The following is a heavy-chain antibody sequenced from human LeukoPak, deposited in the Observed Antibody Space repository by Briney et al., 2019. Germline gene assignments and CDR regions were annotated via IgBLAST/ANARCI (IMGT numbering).Heavy chain of an antibody. V-gene: IGHV4-59*12. J-gene: IGHJ3*02. CDR3: ASLRASNYYDSSGTPDDAFDI. Sequence: PSETLSLTCTVSGGSISSYYWSWIRQPPGKGLEWIGYIYYSGSTNYNPSLKSRVTISVDTSKNQFSLKLSSVTAADTAVYYCASLRASNYYDSSGTPDDAFDIWGQGTMVTVSS. CDR2: IYYSGST. CDR1: GGSISSYY. D-gene: IGHD3-22*01.